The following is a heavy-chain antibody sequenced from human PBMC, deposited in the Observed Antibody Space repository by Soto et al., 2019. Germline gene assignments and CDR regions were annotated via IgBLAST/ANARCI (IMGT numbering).Heavy chain of an antibody. D-gene: IGHD3-22*01. Sequence: HPGGSLRLSCAASGFTFSSYAMSWVRQAPGKGLEWVSAISGSGGSTYYADSVKGRFTISRDNSKNTLYLQMNSLRAEDTAVYYCAKGPGVVVTSCFDYWGQGTLVTVSS. J-gene: IGHJ4*02. CDR2: ISGSGGST. V-gene: IGHV3-23*01. CDR1: GFTFSSYA. CDR3: AKGPGVVVTSCFDY.